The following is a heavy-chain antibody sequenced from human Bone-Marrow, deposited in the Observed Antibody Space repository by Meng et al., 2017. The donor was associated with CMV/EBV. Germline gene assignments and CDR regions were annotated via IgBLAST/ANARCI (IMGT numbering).Heavy chain of an antibody. CDR3: ARDSNHNYYYYYGMDV. Sequence: GESLKISCAASGFTFSNAWMSWVRQAPGKGLEWVSSISSSSSYIYYADSVKGRFTISRDNAKNSLYLQMNSLRAEDTAVYYCARDSNHNYYYYYGMDVWGQGTTVTVSS. CDR2: ISSSSSYI. CDR1: GFTFSNAW. J-gene: IGHJ6*02. D-gene: IGHD4-11*01. V-gene: IGHV3-21*01.